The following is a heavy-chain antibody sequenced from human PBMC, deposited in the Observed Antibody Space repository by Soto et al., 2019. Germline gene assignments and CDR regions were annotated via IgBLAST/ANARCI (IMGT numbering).Heavy chain of an antibody. CDR1: GFTFSSYG. Sequence: HPGGSLRLSCAASGFTFSSYGMHWVRQAPGKGLEWVAVISYDGSSKYYADSVKGRFTISRDNSKNTLYLQMNSLRAEDTAVYYCAKDSGFGVVTYYYYYGMDVWGQGTTVTVSS. CDR2: ISYDGSSK. J-gene: IGHJ6*02. V-gene: IGHV3-30*18. CDR3: AKDSGFGVVTYYYYYGMDV. D-gene: IGHD3-3*01.